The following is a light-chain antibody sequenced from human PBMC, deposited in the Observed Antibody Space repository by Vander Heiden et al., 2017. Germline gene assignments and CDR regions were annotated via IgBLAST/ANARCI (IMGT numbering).Light chain of an antibody. CDR2: AAS. CDR3: QQNYSPAWT. J-gene: IGKJ1*01. Sequence: IQMTPSPSSLSASVGDSVAITPRASQSIGSYLNWYQRKPGKAPKLLIYAASSLQSGVPSRFSGSGSGTDFTLTISSLQPEDFATYYCQQNYSPAWTFGQGTKVEIK. V-gene: IGKV1-39*01. CDR1: QSIGSY.